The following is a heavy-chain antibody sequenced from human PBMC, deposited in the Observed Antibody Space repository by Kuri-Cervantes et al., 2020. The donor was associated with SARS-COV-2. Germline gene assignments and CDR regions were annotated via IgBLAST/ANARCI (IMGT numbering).Heavy chain of an antibody. V-gene: IGHV1-18*01. D-gene: IGHD3-22*01. J-gene: IGHJ4*02. CDR1: GYTFTSYG. CDR3: ARDRGKAAYYYDSSGYFY. CDR2: ISAYNGNT. Sequence: ASVKVSCKASGYTFTSYGISWVRQAPGQELEWMGWISAYNGNTNYAQKLQGRVTMTTDTSTSTAYMELRSLRSDDTAVYYCARDRGKAAYYYDSSGYFYWGQGTLVTVSS.